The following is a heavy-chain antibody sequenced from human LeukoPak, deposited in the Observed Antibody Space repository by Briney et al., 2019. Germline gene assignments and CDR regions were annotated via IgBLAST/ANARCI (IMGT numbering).Heavy chain of an antibody. J-gene: IGHJ4*02. D-gene: IGHD5-24*01. CDR3: ARGRSLKLRRDRYNYYFDY. CDR1: GGSISSGGYY. Sequence: PSETLSLTCTVSGGSISSGGYYWSWIRQHPGKGLEWIGYIYYSGSTYYNPSLKSRVTISVDTSKNQFSLKLSSVTAADTAVYYCARGRSLKLRRDRYNYYFDYWGQGTLVTVSS. V-gene: IGHV4-31*03. CDR2: IYYSGST.